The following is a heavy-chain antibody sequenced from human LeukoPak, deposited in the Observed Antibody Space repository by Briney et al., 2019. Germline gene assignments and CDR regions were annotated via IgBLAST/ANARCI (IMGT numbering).Heavy chain of an antibody. CDR1: GFTVSSNY. Sequence: GGSLRLSCAASGFTVSSNYMSWVRQAPGKGLEWVSVIYSGGSTYYADSVKGRFTISRDNSKNTLYLQMNSLRAEDTAVYYCASSPPYCSSTNCYANYWGQGTLVTVSS. V-gene: IGHV3-53*01. J-gene: IGHJ4*02. D-gene: IGHD2-2*01. CDR2: IYSGGST. CDR3: ASSPPYCSSTNCYANY.